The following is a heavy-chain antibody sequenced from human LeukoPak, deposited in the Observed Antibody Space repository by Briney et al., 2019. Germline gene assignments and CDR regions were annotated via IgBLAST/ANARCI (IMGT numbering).Heavy chain of an antibody. D-gene: IGHD5-12*01. CDR1: GGSISSYY. J-gene: IGHJ5*02. V-gene: IGHV4-4*07. CDR3: ARTVAGLRPSNWFDP. Sequence: SETLSLTCTVSGGSISSYYWSWIRQPAGKGLEWIGRIYTSGSTNYNPSLKSRVTMSVDTSKNQFSLKLSSVTAADTAVYHCARTVAGLRPSNWFDPWGQGTLVTVSS. CDR2: IYTSGST.